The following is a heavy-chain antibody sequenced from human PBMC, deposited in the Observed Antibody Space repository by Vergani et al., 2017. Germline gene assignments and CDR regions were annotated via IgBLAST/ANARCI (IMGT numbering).Heavy chain of an antibody. J-gene: IGHJ6*03. Sequence: QVQLVQSGAEVKKPGSSVKVSCKASGGTFSSYAISWVRQATGQGLEWMGGIIPIFGTANYAQKFQGRVTITADDSTSTAYMELSSLRSEDTAGYYCARGSAAGKGGYYYYYYIDVWGKGTTVTVSS. CDR3: ARGSAAGKGGYYYYYYIDV. CDR1: GGTFSSYA. D-gene: IGHD6-13*01. V-gene: IGHV1-69*01. CDR2: IIPIFGTA.